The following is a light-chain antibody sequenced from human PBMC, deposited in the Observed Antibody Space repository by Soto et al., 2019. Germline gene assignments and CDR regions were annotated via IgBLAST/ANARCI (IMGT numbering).Light chain of an antibody. Sequence: SYELTQPPSVSVSPGQTASITCSGDKLGDKYVCWYQQKPGQSPVLVIYQNSKRPSGIPERFSGSNSGNTATLTISGTQAMDEADYYCQAWDSTTVIFGGGTKLTVL. CDR2: QNS. V-gene: IGLV3-1*01. J-gene: IGLJ2*01. CDR1: KLGDKY. CDR3: QAWDSTTVI.